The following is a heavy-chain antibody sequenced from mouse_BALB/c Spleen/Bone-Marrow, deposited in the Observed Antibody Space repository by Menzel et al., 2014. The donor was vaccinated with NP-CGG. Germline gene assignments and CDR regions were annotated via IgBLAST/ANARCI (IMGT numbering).Heavy chain of an antibody. Sequence: VQLQQSGPELVRPGVSVKISCKGSGYTFTDYAMHWVKQSHAKSLEWIGVINTYSGNTNYNQKFKGKATVTVDKSSSTAYMELARLTSEDSAIYYCASPIYYGNYEGFAYWGQGTLVTVSA. CDR2: INTYSGNT. V-gene: IGHV1-67*01. CDR3: ASPIYYGNYEGFAY. J-gene: IGHJ3*01. D-gene: IGHD2-1*01. CDR1: GYTFTDYA.